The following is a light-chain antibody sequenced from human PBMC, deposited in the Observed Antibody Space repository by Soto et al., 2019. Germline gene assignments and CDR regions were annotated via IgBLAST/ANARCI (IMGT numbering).Light chain of an antibody. CDR3: QQYGRSPWT. V-gene: IGKV3-20*01. J-gene: IGKJ1*01. CDR1: QSVSSSF. Sequence: EIVLTQSPGTLSLSPGERATLSCRASQSVSSSFLAWYQQKPGQAPRLPIYGASSRATGIPDRFSGSGSGTDFTLAISRLEPEDFAVYYCQQYGRSPWTFGQGTKLEIK. CDR2: GAS.